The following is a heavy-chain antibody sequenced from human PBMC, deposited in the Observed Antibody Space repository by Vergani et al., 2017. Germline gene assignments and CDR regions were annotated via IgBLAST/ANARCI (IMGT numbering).Heavy chain of an antibody. J-gene: IGHJ6*02. CDR2: ISAYNGNT. Sequence: QVQLVQSGAEVKKPGASVKVSCKASGYTFTSYGISWVRQAPGQGLEWMGWISAYNGNTNYAQKLQGRVTMTTDTSTSTAYMELRSLRSEDTAVYYCARGYTAMVTWYYYYGMDVWGQGTTVTVSS. CDR1: GYTFTSYG. D-gene: IGHD5-18*01. V-gene: IGHV1-18*01. CDR3: ARGYTAMVTWYYYYGMDV.